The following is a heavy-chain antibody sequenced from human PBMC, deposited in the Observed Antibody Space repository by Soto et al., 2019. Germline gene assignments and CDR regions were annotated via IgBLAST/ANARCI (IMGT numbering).Heavy chain of an antibody. V-gene: IGHV3-23*01. Sequence: GGSLRLSCAASGFTFSSYAMGWVRQGPGKGLEWVAVVSIGGSTHYADSVRGRFTISRDNSKNTLSLQMNSLTAEDTAVYFCAKRSGAGGHFDYWGQGALVTVSS. D-gene: IGHD2-15*01. J-gene: IGHJ4*01. CDR3: AKRSGAGGHFDY. CDR1: GFTFSSYA. CDR2: VSIGGST.